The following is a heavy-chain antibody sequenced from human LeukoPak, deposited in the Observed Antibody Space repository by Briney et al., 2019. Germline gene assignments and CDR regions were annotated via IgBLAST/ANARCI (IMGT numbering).Heavy chain of an antibody. CDR1: GYTFTSYG. V-gene: IGHV1-18*01. J-gene: IGHJ3*02. CDR2: ISAYNGNT. Sequence: ASVTVSCTASGYTFTSYGISRVRQAPGQGLEWMGWISAYNGNTNYAQKLQGRVTMTTDTSTSTAYMELRSLRSDDTAVYYCARDLYIGSSWYHHDAFDIWGQGTMVTVSS. CDR3: ARDLYIGSSWYHHDAFDI. D-gene: IGHD6-13*01.